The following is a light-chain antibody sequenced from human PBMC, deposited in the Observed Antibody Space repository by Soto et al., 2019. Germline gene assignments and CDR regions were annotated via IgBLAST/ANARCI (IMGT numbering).Light chain of an antibody. CDR3: QSYDSSIWV. CDR2: EDN. CDR1: SGSIASNY. Sequence: FMLTQPHSVSESPGKTVTISCTRSSGSIASNYVQWYQQRPGSAPTTVIYEDNQRPSGVPDRFSGSIDSSSNSASLTISGLKDEDEADYYCQSYDSSIWVFGGGTKVTVL. J-gene: IGLJ3*02. V-gene: IGLV6-57*03.